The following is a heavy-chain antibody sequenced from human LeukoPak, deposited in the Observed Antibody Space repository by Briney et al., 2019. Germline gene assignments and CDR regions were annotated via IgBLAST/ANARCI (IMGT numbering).Heavy chain of an antibody. D-gene: IGHD3-3*01. CDR2: MNPNSGNT. J-gene: IGHJ6*04. CDR1: GYTFTSYD. Sequence: ASVKVSCKASGYTFTSYDINWVRQAPGQGLEWMRWMNPNSGNTGYAQKFQGRVTITRNNSISTAYMELSSLRSEDTAVYYCARLQTRIMIFGVVIMDVWGKGSTVTVSS. V-gene: IGHV1-8*03. CDR3: ARLQTRIMIFGVVIMDV.